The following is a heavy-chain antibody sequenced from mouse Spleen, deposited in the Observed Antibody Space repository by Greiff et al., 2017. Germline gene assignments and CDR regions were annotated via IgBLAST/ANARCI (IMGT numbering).Heavy chain of an antibody. CDR2: IYPGSGNT. CDR3: ARDGGSCYFDY. CDR1: GYSFTSYY. D-gene: IGHD1-1*02. Sequence: QVQLQQPGPELVKPGASVKISCKASGYSFTSYYIHWVKQRPGQGLEWIGWIYPGSGNTKYNEKFKGKATLTADTSSSTAYMQLSSLTSEDSAVYYCARDGGSCYFDYWGQGTTLTVSS. V-gene: IGHV1-66*01. J-gene: IGHJ2*01.